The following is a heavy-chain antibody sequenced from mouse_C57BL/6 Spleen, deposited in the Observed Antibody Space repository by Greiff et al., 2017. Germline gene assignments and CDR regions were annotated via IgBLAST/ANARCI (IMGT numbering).Heavy chain of an antibody. CDR1: GYTFTSYW. V-gene: IGHV1-74*01. Sequence: VKLQQPGAELVKPGASVKVSCKASGYTFTSYWMHWVKQRPGQGLEWIGRIHPSDSDTNYNQKFKGKATLTVDKSSSTAYMQLSSLTSEDSAVYYCAIEGGYPPHYYAMDYWGQGTSVTVSS. CDR2: IHPSDSDT. CDR3: AIEGGYPPHYYAMDY. J-gene: IGHJ4*01. D-gene: IGHD2-2*01.